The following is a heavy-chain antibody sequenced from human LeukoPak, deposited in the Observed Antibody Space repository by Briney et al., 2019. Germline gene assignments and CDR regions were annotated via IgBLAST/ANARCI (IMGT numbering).Heavy chain of an antibody. D-gene: IGHD4-11*01. CDR3: ARDLYRDSLPVSWFDP. CDR2: ISDYNGNT. CDR1: GYTFPSYG. Sequence: ASVKVSCKASGYTFPSYGFSWVRQAPGPGLEWMGWISDYNGNTNYAQKLQGRVTMTTDTSTSTAYMELRSLRSDDTAVYYCARDLYRDSLPVSWFDPWGQGTLVTVSS. V-gene: IGHV1-18*01. J-gene: IGHJ5*02.